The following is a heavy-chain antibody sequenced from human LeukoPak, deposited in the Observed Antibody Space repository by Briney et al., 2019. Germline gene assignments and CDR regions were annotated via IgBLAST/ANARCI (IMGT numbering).Heavy chain of an antibody. V-gene: IGHV4-28*01. CDR1: GYSITSSSW. CDR2: IYHSGTT. CDR3: ARKENVYYYFDY. J-gene: IGHJ4*02. D-gene: IGHD3-10*01. Sequence: SDTLSLTCAVSGYSITSSSWWGWIRQPPGKGLEWIGYIYHSGTTYYNPSLQSRVTMSVDTSKNQYSLKLSSVTAVDTAVYYCARKENVYYYFDYWGQGTLVTVSS.